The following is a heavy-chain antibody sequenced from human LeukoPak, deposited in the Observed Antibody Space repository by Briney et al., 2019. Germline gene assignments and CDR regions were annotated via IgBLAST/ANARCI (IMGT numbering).Heavy chain of an antibody. CDR1: GFTLSSHC. CDR2: INGEGTST. D-gene: IGHD3-10*01. V-gene: IGHV3-74*01. Sequence: GGSLRLSCAASGFTLSSHCMHWVRQGPGKGLVWVSRINGEGTSTKYADSVKGRFTISRDNAKNTLYLQMNSLRAEDAAVYYCARGLTMLRGLTHYYYYAMGVWGQGATVTVSS. J-gene: IGHJ6*02. CDR3: ARGLTMLRGLTHYYYYAMGV.